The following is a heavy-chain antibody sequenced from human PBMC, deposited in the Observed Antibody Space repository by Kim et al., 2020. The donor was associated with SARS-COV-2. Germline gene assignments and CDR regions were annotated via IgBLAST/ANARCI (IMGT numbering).Heavy chain of an antibody. Sequence: NYADSVKGRFSLSRDTAKNTLYLQMTSLRAEDTAIYYCARPLYDYVWGTYWGQGTLVTVSS. CDR3: ARPLYDYVWGTY. D-gene: IGHD3-16*01. J-gene: IGHJ4*02. V-gene: IGHV3-74*01.